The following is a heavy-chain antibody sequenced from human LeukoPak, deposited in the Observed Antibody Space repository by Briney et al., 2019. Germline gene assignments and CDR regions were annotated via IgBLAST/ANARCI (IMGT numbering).Heavy chain of an antibody. CDR1: GFTFSNCD. Sequence: AGGSLRLSCAASGFTFSNCDMHWVRQAPGKGLEWVAVISYDGSNKYYADSVKGRFTISRDNSKNTVYLQMNSLRAEDTAVYYCAKDREGTTFDNWGQGTLVTVSS. CDR2: ISYDGSNK. J-gene: IGHJ4*02. V-gene: IGHV3-30*18. D-gene: IGHD1-7*01. CDR3: AKDREGTTFDN.